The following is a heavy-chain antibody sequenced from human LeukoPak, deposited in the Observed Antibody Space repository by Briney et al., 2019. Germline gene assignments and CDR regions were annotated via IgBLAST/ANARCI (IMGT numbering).Heavy chain of an antibody. Sequence: SVKVSCKASGGTFSSYAISWVRQAPGQGLEWMGGIIPIFGTANYAQKFQGRVTITADESTSTAYMELSSLRSEDMVVYYCARDPHYYDSSGYSPWGQGTLVTVSS. CDR3: ARDPHYYDSSGYSP. CDR1: GGTFSSYA. J-gene: IGHJ5*02. V-gene: IGHV1-69*13. CDR2: IIPIFGTA. D-gene: IGHD3-22*01.